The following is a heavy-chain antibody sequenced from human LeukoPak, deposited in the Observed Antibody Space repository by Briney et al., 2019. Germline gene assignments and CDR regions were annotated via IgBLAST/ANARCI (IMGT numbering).Heavy chain of an antibody. V-gene: IGHV1-8*03. CDR1: GYTFTSYD. CDR2: MNPNSGNT. CDR3: ARGGRVGYQLLFRYYYYYMDV. J-gene: IGHJ6*03. Sequence: ASVKVSCKASGYTFTSYDINWVRQATGQGLEWMGWMNPNSGNTGYAQKFQGRVTITRNTSISTAYMELSSLRSEDTAVYYCARGGRVGYQLLFRYYYYYMDVWGKGTTVTVSS. D-gene: IGHD2-2*01.